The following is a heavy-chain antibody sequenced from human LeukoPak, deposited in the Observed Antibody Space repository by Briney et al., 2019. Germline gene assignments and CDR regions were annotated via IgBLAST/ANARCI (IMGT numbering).Heavy chain of an antibody. CDR1: GGSISSSSYY. CDR3: ARGDSSGWYYFDY. V-gene: IGHV4-39*07. J-gene: IGHJ4*02. CDR2: IYYSGST. D-gene: IGHD6-19*01. Sequence: SETLSLTCTVSGGSISSSSYYWGWIRQPPGKGLEWIGSIYYSGSTYYNPSLKSRVTMSVDTSKNQFSLKLSSVTAADTAMYYCARGDSSGWYYFDYWGQGTLVTVSS.